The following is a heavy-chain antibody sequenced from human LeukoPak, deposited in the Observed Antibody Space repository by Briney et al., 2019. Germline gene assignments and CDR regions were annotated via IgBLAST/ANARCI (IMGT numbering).Heavy chain of an antibody. CDR3: ASFPSYYDFWSGYYTGYNWFDP. Sequence: GGSLRLSCAASGFTFRSYWMHWVRQAPGKGLVWVSRIKSDGSKTSYADSVKGRFTISRDNAKNTLYLQMNSLRAEDTAVYYCASFPSYYDFWSGYYTGYNWFDPWGQGTLVTVSS. CDR2: IKSDGSKT. V-gene: IGHV3-74*01. CDR1: GFTFRSYW. J-gene: IGHJ5*02. D-gene: IGHD3-3*01.